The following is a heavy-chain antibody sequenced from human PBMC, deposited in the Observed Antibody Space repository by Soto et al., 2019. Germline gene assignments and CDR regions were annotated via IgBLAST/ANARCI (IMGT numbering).Heavy chain of an antibody. CDR1: GGSFSGYY. CDR2: INYSGTT. Sequence: PSETLSLTCAVHGGSFSGYYWDWVRQPPGKGLEWIANINYSGTTYCNPSLKSRVAISVDTSKNHFSLKLSSVTAADTAIYYCARSNSGYYKWFDPWGQGTLVTVS. V-gene: IGHV4-34*01. D-gene: IGHD3-22*01. CDR3: ARSNSGYYKWFDP. J-gene: IGHJ5*02.